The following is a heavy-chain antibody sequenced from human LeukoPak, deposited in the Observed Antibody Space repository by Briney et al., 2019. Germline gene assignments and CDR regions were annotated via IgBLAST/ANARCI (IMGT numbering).Heavy chain of an antibody. D-gene: IGHD2-2*01. CDR2: IIPIFGAA. J-gene: IGHJ5*02. Sequence: SVKVSCKSSGGTFSSYAISWVRQAPGPGLGWVGGIIPIFGAANYAQKFQGRVTITADETTSTAYMELGSVRSEDTAVYYCARSNCSSTSCYNWFDPWGQGTLVTVSS. CDR3: ARSNCSSTSCYNWFDP. CDR1: GGTFSSYA. V-gene: IGHV1-69*13.